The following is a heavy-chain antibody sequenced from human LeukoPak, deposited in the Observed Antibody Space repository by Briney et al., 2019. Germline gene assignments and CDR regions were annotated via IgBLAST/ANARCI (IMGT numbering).Heavy chain of an antibody. V-gene: IGHV3-30*02. CDR2: IRYDGTNK. J-gene: IGHJ6*02. CDR1: GFTFSSYG. CDR3: ARPQHYYDILTGYSDYYYGMDV. Sequence: GGSLRLSCAASGFTFSSYGMHWVRQAPGKGLEWVAFIRYDGTNKYYADSVKGRFTISRDNSKNTLYPQMNSLRAEDTAVYYCARPQHYYDILTGYSDYYYGMDVWGQGTTVTVSS. D-gene: IGHD3-9*01.